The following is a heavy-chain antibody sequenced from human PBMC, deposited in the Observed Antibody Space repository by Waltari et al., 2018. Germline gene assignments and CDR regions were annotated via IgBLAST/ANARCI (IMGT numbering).Heavy chain of an antibody. CDR3: ARSGGGTTTFGVAE. CDR1: GYTFTDFF. V-gene: IGHV1-2*06. J-gene: IGHJ4*02. Sequence: QVQLVQSGAEVKKSGASVKVSCKASGYTFTDFFIHWVRQAPGQGLEWMGRINPNSGDTSYAQRFQGRVTMTGYTSITTAYMELTGLRSDDTAIYYCARSGGGTTTFGVAEWGQGSLVTVSS. CDR2: INPNSGDT. D-gene: IGHD3-3*01.